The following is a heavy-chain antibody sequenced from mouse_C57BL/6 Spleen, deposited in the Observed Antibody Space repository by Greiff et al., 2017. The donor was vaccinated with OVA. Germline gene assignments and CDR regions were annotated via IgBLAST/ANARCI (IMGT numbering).Heavy chain of an antibody. Sequence: VMLVESGPELVKPGASVKISCKASGYAFSSSWMNWVKQRPGKGLEWIGRIYPGDGDTNYNGKFKGKATLTADKSSSTAYMHLSSLTSEDSAVYFCARSRSNYEDYYAMDYWGQGTSVTVSS. V-gene: IGHV1-82*01. CDR3: ARSRSNYEDYYAMDY. J-gene: IGHJ4*01. CDR1: GYAFSSSW. CDR2: IYPGDGDT. D-gene: IGHD2-5*01.